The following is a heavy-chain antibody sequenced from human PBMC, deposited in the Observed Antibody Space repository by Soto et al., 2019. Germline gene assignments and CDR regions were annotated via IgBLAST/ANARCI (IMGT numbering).Heavy chain of an antibody. CDR1: RLTFSSYD. J-gene: IGHJ5*02. CDR3: ARKTSNWFDP. Sequence: QVQLVESGGGVVQPGRSLRLSCAASRLTFSSYDRHWVRQAPAKGLEWVALIWYDVSNKYYADSVKGRFTISRDNSKNRLDLQMYSLRAEDKAVYYGARKTSNWFDPWGQGTLVTVYS. CDR2: IWYDVSNK. V-gene: IGHV3-33*01.